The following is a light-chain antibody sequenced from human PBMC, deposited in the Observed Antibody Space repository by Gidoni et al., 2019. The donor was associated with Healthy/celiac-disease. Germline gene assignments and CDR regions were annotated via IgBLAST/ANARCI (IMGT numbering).Light chain of an antibody. Sequence: DIQMTQSPSSPSASVGDRVTITCRASQSISSYLNWYQQKPGKAPKLLIYAASSLQSGVPSRFSGSGSGTDFTLTISSLQPEDFATYYCQQSYSTRYTFGQXTKLEIK. CDR2: AAS. V-gene: IGKV1-39*01. CDR1: QSISSY. J-gene: IGKJ2*01. CDR3: QQSYSTRYT.